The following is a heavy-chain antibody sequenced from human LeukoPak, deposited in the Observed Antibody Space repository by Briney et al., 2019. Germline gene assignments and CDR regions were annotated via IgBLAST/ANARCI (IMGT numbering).Heavy chain of an antibody. J-gene: IGHJ6*02. CDR3: ARDGEQWLLNYYYYYGMDV. D-gene: IGHD6-19*01. V-gene: IGHV4-61*01. CDR2: IYYSGST. Sequence: SETLSLTCTVSGGSVSSGSYYWSWIRQPPGKGLEWIGYIYYSGSTNYNPSLKSRVTISVDTSKNQFSLKLSSVTAAGTAVYYCARDGEQWLLNYYYYYGMDVWGQGTTVTVSS. CDR1: GGSVSSGSYY.